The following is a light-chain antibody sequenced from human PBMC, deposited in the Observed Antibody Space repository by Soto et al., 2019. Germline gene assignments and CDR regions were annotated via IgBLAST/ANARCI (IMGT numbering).Light chain of an antibody. Sequence: DIVMTQSPLSLPVTPGEPASISCRSSQSLLHSNGYNYLDWYLQKPGQSPQLLIYLGSNRASGVPGRFSGRGSGTDFTLKISRVEAEDVGVYYCMQALQPLYTFGQGTKLEIK. V-gene: IGKV2-28*01. CDR3: MQALQPLYT. CDR1: QSLLHSNGYNY. CDR2: LGS. J-gene: IGKJ2*01.